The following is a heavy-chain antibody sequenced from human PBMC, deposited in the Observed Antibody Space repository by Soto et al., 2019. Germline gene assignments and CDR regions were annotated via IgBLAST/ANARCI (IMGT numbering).Heavy chain of an antibody. V-gene: IGHV3-74*01. CDR2: INGDGSTA. CDR1: GFTFRSYW. Sequence: EVPLVESGGGSVQPGGSLRLSCAASGFTFRSYWMHWVRQVPGKGLVWVSGINGDGSTATYADSMKGRFIISRDNAKNMLYLQMNSLTAEDTAVYYCARPRYDGSGTPFDHWGQGTLVTVSS. CDR3: ARPRYDGSGTPFDH. J-gene: IGHJ4*02. D-gene: IGHD3-22*01.